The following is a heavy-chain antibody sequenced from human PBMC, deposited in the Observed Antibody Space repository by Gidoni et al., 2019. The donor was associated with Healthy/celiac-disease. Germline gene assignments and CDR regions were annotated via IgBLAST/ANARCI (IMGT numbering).Heavy chain of an antibody. J-gene: IGHJ5*02. CDR1: GSTFTTYH. CDR3: ARAPPKYNWNDGNWFDP. CDR2: RKPTGGKT. Sequence: QVQLVQSGAEVKKPGASVKLSCKASGSTFTTYHINWVRQATGPRLEWMGWRKPTGGKTGYAQKFQGRVTMTRNTSISTAYMELSSLRSEDTAVYYCARAPPKYNWNDGNWFDPWGQGTLVTVSS. V-gene: IGHV1-8*01. D-gene: IGHD1-1*01.